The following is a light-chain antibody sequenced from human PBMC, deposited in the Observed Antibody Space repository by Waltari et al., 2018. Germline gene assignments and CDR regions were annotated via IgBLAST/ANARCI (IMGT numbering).Light chain of an antibody. CDR3: QQYEDWPRT. CDR1: QGVGAN. CDR2: RAS. J-gene: IGKJ1*01. V-gene: IGKV3-15*01. Sequence: EIVMTQSPATLSVSPGERATLSCRASQGVGANLAWYQQQPGQAPNLLIYRASTRAAGVPARFSGSGSATEFTLTITGLQAQDFAVYYCQQYEDWPRTFGQGTRVEIK.